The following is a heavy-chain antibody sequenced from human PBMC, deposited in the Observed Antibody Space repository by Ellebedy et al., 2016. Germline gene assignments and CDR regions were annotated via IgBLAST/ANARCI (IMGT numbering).Heavy chain of an antibody. CDR3: ATTIAVAGGIEH. CDR1: GGSISTRTYF. J-gene: IGHJ5*02. CDR2: FSYSGST. D-gene: IGHD6-19*01. Sequence: SETLSLTCTVSGGSISTRTYFWGWIRQPPGKGLEWIGSFSYSGSTDYAPSLKSRVNLSVDPSRNQFSLRLSSVTAADTSVYFCATTIAVAGGIEHWGQGTLVTVAS. V-gene: IGHV4-39*01.